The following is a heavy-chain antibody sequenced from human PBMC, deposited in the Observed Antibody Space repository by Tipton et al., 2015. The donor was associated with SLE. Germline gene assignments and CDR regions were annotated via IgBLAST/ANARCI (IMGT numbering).Heavy chain of an antibody. J-gene: IGHJ6*03. CDR3: ARGGLTYGYYYYMDV. CDR1: GGSINSYTYY. D-gene: IGHD4-17*01. CDR2: INHSGST. Sequence: LRLSCTVSGGSINSYTYYWSWIRQPPGKGLEWIGEINHSGSTNYNPSLKSRVTISVDTSKNQFSLKLSSVTAADTAVYYCARGGLTYGYYYYMDVWGKGTTVTVSS. V-gene: IGHV4-39*07.